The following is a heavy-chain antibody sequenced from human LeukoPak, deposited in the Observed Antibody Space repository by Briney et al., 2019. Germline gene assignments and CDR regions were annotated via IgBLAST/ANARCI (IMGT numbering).Heavy chain of an antibody. Sequence: LSLTCAVYGGSFSGYYWSWVRQAPGKGLEWVSVISGDSATTYYAASVKGRFTIFRDNSNNMLYLHMNSLGAEDTAKYYCAKYGQWGLWSGEPTTNFDSWGQGTLVTVSS. J-gene: IGHJ4*02. V-gene: IGHV3-23*01. D-gene: IGHD3-10*01. CDR3: AKYGQWGLWSGEPTTNFDS. CDR2: ISGDSATT. CDR1: GGSFSGYY.